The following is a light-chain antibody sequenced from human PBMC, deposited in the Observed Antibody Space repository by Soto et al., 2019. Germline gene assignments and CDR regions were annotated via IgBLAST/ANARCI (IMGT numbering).Light chain of an antibody. CDR1: TSNIGTKT. J-gene: IGLJ1*01. CDR2: GSY. V-gene: IGLV1-44*01. Sequence: QSVLTQPPSASGTPGQRVTISCSGSTSNIGTKTVNWYQHLPGTAPKLLIYGSYLRPSGVPDRFSGSKSGTSASLAISGLQSEDEADYYCAAWDDSLNGYLFGTGTKLTVL. CDR3: AAWDDSLNGYL.